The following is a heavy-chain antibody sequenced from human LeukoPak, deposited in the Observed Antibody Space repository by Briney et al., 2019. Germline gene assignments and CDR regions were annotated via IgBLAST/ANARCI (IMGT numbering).Heavy chain of an antibody. J-gene: IGHJ4*02. D-gene: IGHD1-26*01. CDR3: ARSIVGVRKRNDY. CDR1: GYTFTSYD. CDR2: MNPNSGHT. Sequence: ASVKVSCKASGYTFTSYDIIWVRQASGQGLEWMGWMNPNSGHTGYAQKFQGRVTMTRTTSISIAYMELTSLTSEDSAVYYCARSIVGVRKRNDYWGQGTLVTVSS. V-gene: IGHV1-8*01.